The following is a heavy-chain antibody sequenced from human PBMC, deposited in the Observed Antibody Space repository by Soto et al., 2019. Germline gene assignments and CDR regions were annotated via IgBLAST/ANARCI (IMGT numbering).Heavy chain of an antibody. D-gene: IGHD2-2*01. V-gene: IGHV3-49*04. J-gene: IGHJ6*02. CDR1: GFTFGDYA. CDR2: IRSKAYGGTT. CDR3: TRVGSSTSWLRYYYYGMDV. Sequence: GGSLRLSCTASGFTFGDYAMSWVRQAPGKGLEWVGFIRSKAYGGTTEYAASVKGRFTISRDDSKSIAYLQMNSLKTEDTAVYYCTRVGSSTSWLRYYYYGMDVWGQGTTVTVSS.